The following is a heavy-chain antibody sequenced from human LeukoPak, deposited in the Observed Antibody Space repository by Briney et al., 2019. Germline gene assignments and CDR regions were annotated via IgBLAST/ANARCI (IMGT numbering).Heavy chain of an antibody. CDR1: GGSISSSSYY. D-gene: IGHD2-2*01. V-gene: IGHV4-39*01. CDR2: IYYSGST. CDR3: ARHATSEDIVVVPAASWWFDP. J-gene: IGHJ5*02. Sequence: SETLSLTCTVSGGSISSSSYYWGWIRQPPGKGLEWIGSIYYSGSTYYNPSLKSRVTISVDTSKNQFSLKLSSVTAADTAVYYCARHATSEDIVVVPAASWWFDPWGQGTLVTVSS.